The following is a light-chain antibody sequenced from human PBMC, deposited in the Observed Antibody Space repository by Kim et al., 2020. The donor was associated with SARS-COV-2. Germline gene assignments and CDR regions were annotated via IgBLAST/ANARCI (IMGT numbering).Light chain of an antibody. CDR1: QSVSRY. CDR3: QQYGSSPLT. CDR2: SIS. J-gene: IGKJ4*01. Sequence: ENVLTQSPGTLSLSPGERATLSCRPSQSVSRYLAWYQQKPGQAPRLLIYSISTRATGIPDRFTGSGSGTDFTLTISRLEPEDFAMYYCQQYGSSPLTFGGGTKVDIK. V-gene: IGKV3-20*01.